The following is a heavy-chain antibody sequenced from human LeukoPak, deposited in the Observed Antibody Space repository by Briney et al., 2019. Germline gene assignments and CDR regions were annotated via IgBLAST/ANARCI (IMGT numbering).Heavy chain of an antibody. V-gene: IGHV4-59*08. D-gene: IGHD5-18*01. CDR1: GGSISSYY. CDR3: ACGYSSDYFDY. CDR2: IYYSGST. J-gene: IGHJ4*02. Sequence: SETMSLTCTVSGGSISSYYWSWIRQPPGKGLEWIGYIYYSGSTNYNPSLKSRVTISVDTSKNQFSLKLSSVTAADTAVYYCACGYSSDYFDYWGQGTLVTVSS.